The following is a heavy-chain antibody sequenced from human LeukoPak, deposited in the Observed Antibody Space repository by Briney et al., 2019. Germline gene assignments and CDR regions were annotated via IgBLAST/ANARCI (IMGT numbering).Heavy chain of an antibody. CDR1: GSTFSRHW. V-gene: IGHV3-7*03. D-gene: IGHD3-10*01. CDR2: IKQDGSET. J-gene: IGHJ4*02. CDR3: AKQTTGYSGSGVDF. Sequence: PGGSLRLSCAASGSTFSRHWMSWVRQAPGKGLEWVANIKQDGSETYYVDSVKGRFTISRDNSKNTLYLQMNSLRAEDTAVYFCAKQTTGYSGSGVDFWGQGTLVTVSS.